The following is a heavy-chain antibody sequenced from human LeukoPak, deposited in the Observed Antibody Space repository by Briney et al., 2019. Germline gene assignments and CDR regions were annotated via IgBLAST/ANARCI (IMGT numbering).Heavy chain of an antibody. CDR2: IYPGDSDT. V-gene: IGHV5-51*01. Sequence: GESLKISCKGSGYSFTSYWIGWVRQMPGKGLEWMGIIYPGDSDTRYSLSFQGQVTISADKSISTAYLQWSSLKASDTAMYYCARLPPHYDFWSGYYTDYYYDMDVWGQGTTVTVSS. D-gene: IGHD3-3*01. CDR1: GYSFTSYW. CDR3: ARLPPHYDFWSGYYTDYYYDMDV. J-gene: IGHJ6*02.